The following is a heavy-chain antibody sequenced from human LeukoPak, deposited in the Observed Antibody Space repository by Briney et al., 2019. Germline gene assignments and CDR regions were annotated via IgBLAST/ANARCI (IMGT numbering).Heavy chain of an antibody. D-gene: IGHD3-22*01. CDR1: GYGFTSYW. CDR2: IYPGDSDT. Sequence: GESLKISCKGSGYGFTSYWIGWVRQMPGKGLEWMGIIYPGDSDTRYSPSFQGQVTISADKSISTAYLQWSSLKASDTAMYYCARRINYDSSGWIDYFDYWGQGTLVTVSS. V-gene: IGHV5-51*01. CDR3: ARRINYDSSGWIDYFDY. J-gene: IGHJ4*02.